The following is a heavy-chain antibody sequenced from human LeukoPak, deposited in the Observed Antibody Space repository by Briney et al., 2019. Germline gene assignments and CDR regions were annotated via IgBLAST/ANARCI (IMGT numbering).Heavy chain of an antibody. CDR1: GFTFSSYA. D-gene: IGHD2-2*03. CDR2: IYYSGST. CDR3: ARHGSGYCSSTSCYKPGSYFDY. J-gene: IGHJ4*02. Sequence: GSLRLSCAASGFTFSSYAMSWVRQPPGKGLEWIGSIYYSGSTYYNPSLKSRVTISVDTSKNQFSLKLSSVTAADTAVYYCARHGSGYCSSTSCYKPGSYFDYWGQGTLVTVSS. V-gene: IGHV4-39*01.